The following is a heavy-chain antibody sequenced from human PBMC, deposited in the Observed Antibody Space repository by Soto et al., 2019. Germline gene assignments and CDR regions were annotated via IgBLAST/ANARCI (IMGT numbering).Heavy chain of an antibody. CDR2: IKQDGSEK. D-gene: IGHD3-16*02. CDR3: ARAPRGGYTFGGVIVSFDY. CDR1: GFTFSSYW. Sequence: GGSLRLSCAASGFTFSSYWMSWVRQAPGKGLEWVANIKQDGSEKYYVDSVKGRFTISRDNAKNSLYLQMNSLRAADTAVYYCARAPRGGYTFGGVIVSFDYWGQGTLVTVSS. J-gene: IGHJ4*02. V-gene: IGHV3-7*02.